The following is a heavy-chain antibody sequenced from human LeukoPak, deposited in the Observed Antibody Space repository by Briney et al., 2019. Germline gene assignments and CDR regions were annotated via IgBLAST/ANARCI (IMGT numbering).Heavy chain of an antibody. V-gene: IGHV3-49*03. Sequence: GGSLRLSCTTSGFIFGDYVMSWFRRAPGQGLEWVGFIRSKAFGGTTEYAASVKGRFTISRDDSKSVAYLQMNSLKTEDTAMYYCTRNRSLDYFDYWGQGTLVTVSS. J-gene: IGHJ4*02. CDR1: GFIFGDYV. CDR2: IRSKAFGGTT. D-gene: IGHD6-13*01. CDR3: TRNRSLDYFDY.